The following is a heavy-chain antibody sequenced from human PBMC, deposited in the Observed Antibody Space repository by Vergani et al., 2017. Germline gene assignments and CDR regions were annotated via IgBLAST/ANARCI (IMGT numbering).Heavy chain of an antibody. V-gene: IGHV3-21*03. Sequence: EVQLVESGGGLVKPGGSLRLSRAASGFTFSSYSMNWVRQIPGKGLEWVSSISSSSSYIYYADSVKGRFTISRDNAKNSLYLQMNSLKAEDTAVYYCARGHKGYSNGGYWGQGTLVTVSS. J-gene: IGHJ4*02. D-gene: IGHD6-19*01. CDR2: ISSSSSYI. CDR3: ARGHKGYSNGGY. CDR1: GFTFSSYS.